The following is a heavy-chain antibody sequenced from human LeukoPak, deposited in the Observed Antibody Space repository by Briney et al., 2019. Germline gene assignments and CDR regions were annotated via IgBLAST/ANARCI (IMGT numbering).Heavy chain of an antibody. Sequence: GRSLRLSCAASGFTFSSYSMNWVRQAPGKGLEWVSSISSSSRYIYYADSVKGRFIISRDNAKNSLYLQMNSLRVEDTAVYYCARELSRGDFDIWGQGTMVTVSS. CDR1: GFTFSSYS. V-gene: IGHV3-21*01. J-gene: IGHJ3*02. D-gene: IGHD3-10*01. CDR2: ISSSSRYI. CDR3: ARELSRGDFDI.